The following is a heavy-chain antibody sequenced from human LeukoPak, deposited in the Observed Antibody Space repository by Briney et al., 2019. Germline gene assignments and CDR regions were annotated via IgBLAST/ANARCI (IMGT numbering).Heavy chain of an antibody. V-gene: IGHV4-4*07. CDR1: AASISSYY. Sequence: SETLSFTCTVSAASISSYYWSWIRQPAGKGLEWIVRFYSSGSTNYNHSLKSRVTMSVDTSKNQFSLKLSSVTAADTAVYYCARDLDSYSSTWYPYTSGWYLDYWGQGTLVTVSS. D-gene: IGHD6-13*01. CDR2: FYSSGST. J-gene: IGHJ4*02. CDR3: ARDLDSYSSTWYPYTSGWYLDY.